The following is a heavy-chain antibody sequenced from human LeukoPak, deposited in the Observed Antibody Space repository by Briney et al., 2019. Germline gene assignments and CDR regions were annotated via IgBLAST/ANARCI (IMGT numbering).Heavy chain of an antibody. CDR3: AREVGYGDSRSYYGMDV. J-gene: IGHJ6*02. V-gene: IGHV3-66*02. CDR1: GFTVSSDY. CDR2: IYSGGDA. Sequence: PGGSLRLSCAASGFTVSSDYMTWVRQAPGKGLEWVSIIYSGGDAYYADSVKGRFTISRDNSKNTLYLQMNSLRAEDTAVYYCAREVGYGDSRSYYGMDVWGQGTTVTVSS. D-gene: IGHD4-17*01.